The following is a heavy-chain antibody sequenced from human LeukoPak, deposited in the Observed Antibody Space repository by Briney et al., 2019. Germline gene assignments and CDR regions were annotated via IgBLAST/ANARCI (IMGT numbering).Heavy chain of an antibody. J-gene: IGHJ3*02. CDR1: GFTFSTYG. Sequence: GGSLRLSCAAPGFTFSTYGMHWVRQAPGKGLEWLAVIWNDGSQKYYADSVKGRFAVSRDNSKNTLFLQVNSLRVEDTAIYYCAKDGGNGYSHDAFDIWGQGTMVTVSS. D-gene: IGHD5-24*01. CDR2: IWNDGSQK. V-gene: IGHV3-33*06. CDR3: AKDGGNGYSHDAFDI.